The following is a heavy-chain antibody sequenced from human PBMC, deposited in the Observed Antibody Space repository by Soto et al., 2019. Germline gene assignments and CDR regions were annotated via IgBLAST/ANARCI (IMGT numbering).Heavy chain of an antibody. J-gene: IGHJ4*02. CDR2: ITDDGSFQ. V-gene: IGHV3-30*18. CDR1: GFNLDNYG. CDR3: AKDRVGGTFYTPLAF. D-gene: IGHD1-7*01. Sequence: RGSLRLSCQAAGFNLDNYGMHWVRQAPAKGLEWVAVITDDGSFQSYADSVKGRFTISRDNSKNTLSLHLNTLKPEDTAVYHCAKDRVGGTFYTPLAFWGQGTLVTVSS.